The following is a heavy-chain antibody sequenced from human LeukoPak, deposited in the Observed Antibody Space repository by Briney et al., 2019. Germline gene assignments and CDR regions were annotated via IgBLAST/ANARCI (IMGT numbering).Heavy chain of an antibody. CDR3: ARVSRFYYDSSGDFDY. J-gene: IGHJ4*02. Sequence: ASVKVSCKASGYTFTDYYMHCARQAPGQGLEWMGWITPNSGATKYAQKFRGRVSMTRDTSINTAYMELSRLRSDDTAIYYCARVSRFYYDSSGDFDYWGQGTLVTVSS. CDR1: GYTFTDYY. D-gene: IGHD3-22*01. CDR2: ITPNSGAT. V-gene: IGHV1-2*02.